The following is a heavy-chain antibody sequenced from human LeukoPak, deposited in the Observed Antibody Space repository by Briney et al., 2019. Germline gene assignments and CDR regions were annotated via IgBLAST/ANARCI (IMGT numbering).Heavy chain of an antibody. CDR2: ISYDGSNK. V-gene: IGHV3-30*03. CDR3: ASGLTMGGWVNWFDP. J-gene: IGHJ5*02. D-gene: IGHD6-19*01. CDR1: GFTFSSYG. Sequence: PGGSLRLSCAASGFTFSSYGMHWVRQAPGKGLEWVAVISYDGSNKYYADSVKGRFTISRDNSKNTLYLQMNSLRAEDTAVYYCASGLTMGGWVNWFDPWGQGTLVTVSS.